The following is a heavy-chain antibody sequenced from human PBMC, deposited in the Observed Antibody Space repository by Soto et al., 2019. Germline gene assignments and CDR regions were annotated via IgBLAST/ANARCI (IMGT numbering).Heavy chain of an antibody. CDR2: ISAYNGNT. CDR3: ARDFPHCSSTSCYSFN. CDR1: GYTFTSYG. D-gene: IGHD2-2*01. Sequence: GASVKVSCKASGYTFTSYGISWVRQAPGQGLEWMGWISAYNGNTNYAQKLQGRVTMTTDTSTSTAYMELRSLRSDDTAVYYCARDFPHCSSTSCYSFNWGQGTLVTVSS. J-gene: IGHJ4*02. V-gene: IGHV1-18*01.